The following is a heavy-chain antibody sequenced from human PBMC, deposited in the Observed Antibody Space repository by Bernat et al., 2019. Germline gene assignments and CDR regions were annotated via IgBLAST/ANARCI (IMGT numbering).Heavy chain of an antibody. CDR3: ARARATIFGNRYYYGMDV. J-gene: IGHJ6*02. V-gene: IGHV3-33*01. CDR1: GFTFSSYG. D-gene: IGHD3-3*01. Sequence: QVQLVESGGGVVQPGRSLRLSCAASGFTFSSYGMHWVRQAPGKGLEWVAVIWYDGSNKYYADSVKGRFTISRDNSKNTLDLQMNSLRAEDTAVYYCARARATIFGNRYYYGMDVWGQGTTVTVSS. CDR2: IWYDGSNK.